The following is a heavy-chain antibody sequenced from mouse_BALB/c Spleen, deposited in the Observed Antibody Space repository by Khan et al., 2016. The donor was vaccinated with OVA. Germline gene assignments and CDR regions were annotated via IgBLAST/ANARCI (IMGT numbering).Heavy chain of an antibody. CDR2: INTYTGKP. J-gene: IGHJ2*01. CDR3: TRFHGGY. Sequence: QIQVVQSGPELKKPGETVKISCKASGYTFTDYVMNWVKQSPGKGLKWMGWINTYTGKPTYADDFKGRCAISLETSASTAYLQINSRKNEDTATSFCTRFHGGYWGHGTTLTVSS. V-gene: IGHV9-3-1*01. CDR1: GYTFTDYV.